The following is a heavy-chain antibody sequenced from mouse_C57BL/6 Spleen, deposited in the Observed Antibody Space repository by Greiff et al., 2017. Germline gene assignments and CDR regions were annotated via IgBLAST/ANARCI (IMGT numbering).Heavy chain of an antibody. CDR3: ARGDGYYDY. CDR1: GFTFSSYA. Sequence: EVKVVESGGGLVKPGGSLKLSCAASGFTFSSYAMSWVRQTPGKRLEWVATVSDGGSYTYYPDNVKGRFTISRDNAKNNLYLQMRHLKSEDTAMYYCARGDGYYDYWGQGTTLTVSS. D-gene: IGHD2-3*01. J-gene: IGHJ2*01. V-gene: IGHV5-4*03. CDR2: VSDGGSYT.